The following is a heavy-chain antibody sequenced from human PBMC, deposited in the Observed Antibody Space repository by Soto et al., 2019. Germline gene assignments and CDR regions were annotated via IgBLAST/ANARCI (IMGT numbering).Heavy chain of an antibody. J-gene: IGHJ5*02. CDR2: IIPIFGTA. D-gene: IGHD5-12*01. V-gene: IGHV1-69*13. CDR3: ARESRGYSGYDPNWFDP. Sequence: SVKVSCKASGGTFSSYAISWVRQAPGQGLEWMGGIIPIFGTANYAQKFQGRVTITADESTSTAYMELSSLRSEDTAVYYCARESRGYSGYDPNWFDPWGQGTLVTVSS. CDR1: GGTFSSYA.